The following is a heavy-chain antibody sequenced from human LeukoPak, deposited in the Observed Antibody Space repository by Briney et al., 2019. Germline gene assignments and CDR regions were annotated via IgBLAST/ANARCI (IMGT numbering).Heavy chain of an antibody. J-gene: IGHJ2*01. V-gene: IGHV1-2*06. D-gene: IGHD4-17*01. CDR3: ARDLRYWYFDL. CDR1: GYTFTGYY. CDR2: INPNSGGT. Sequence: RASVKVSCKAAGYTFTGYYMHWVRQAPGQGLEWMGRINPNSGGTNYAQKFQGRVTMTRDTSISTAYMELSRLRSDDTAVYYCARDLRYWYFDLWGRGTLVTVSS.